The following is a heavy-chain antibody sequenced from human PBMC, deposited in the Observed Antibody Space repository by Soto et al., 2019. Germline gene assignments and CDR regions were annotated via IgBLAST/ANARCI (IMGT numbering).Heavy chain of an antibody. CDR1: GYTFTSYD. J-gene: IGHJ6*03. CDR3: ASSPLYCSGGSCYSYYYMDV. Sequence: ASVKVSCKASGYTFTSYDINWVRQATGQGLEWMGWMNPNSGNTGYAQKFQGRVTMTRNTSISTAYMELSSLRSEDTAVYYCASSPLYCSGGSCYSYYYMDVWGKGTTVTVSS. V-gene: IGHV1-8*01. CDR2: MNPNSGNT. D-gene: IGHD2-15*01.